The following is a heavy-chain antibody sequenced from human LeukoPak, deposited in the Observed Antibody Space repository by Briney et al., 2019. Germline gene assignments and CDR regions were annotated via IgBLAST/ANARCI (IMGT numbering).Heavy chain of an antibody. V-gene: IGHV3-7*01. CDR2: IKPDGSDK. Sequence: GGSLRLSCAASGFTFSNYYMSWVRQVPGKGLEWVANIKPDGSDKSYVVSVKGRFTISRDNAENSLYLQLSSLRVDDTAVYFCARDREVGATIHDYWGQGTLVTVSS. CDR1: GFTFSNYY. CDR3: ARDREVGATIHDY. J-gene: IGHJ4*02. D-gene: IGHD1-26*01.